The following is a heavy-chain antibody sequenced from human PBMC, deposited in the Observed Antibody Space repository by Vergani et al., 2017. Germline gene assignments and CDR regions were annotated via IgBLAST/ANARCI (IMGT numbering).Heavy chain of an antibody. CDR1: GFTFNQYG. D-gene: IGHD3-10*01. J-gene: IGHJ5*02. CDR3: ARGYYYGSGTYVDP. CDR2: TWYDGNNK. Sequence: QVQLVESGGGVVQPGRSPRPSCAALGFTFNQYGMHWVRPAPGKGLEWVAVTWYDGNNKQYADPVKGRFTISRDNSKNTLHIQINNLKVEDTAVYYCARGYYYGSGTYVDPWGQGTLVTVSS. V-gene: IGHV3-33*01.